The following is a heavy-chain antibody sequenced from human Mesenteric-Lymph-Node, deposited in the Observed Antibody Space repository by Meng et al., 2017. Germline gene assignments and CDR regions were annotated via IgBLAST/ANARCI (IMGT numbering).Heavy chain of an antibody. CDR2: IIPILGIA. J-gene: IGHJ5*02. D-gene: IGHD6-25*01. Sequence: QVQVVQSGAEVKKPGSSVKVSCKASGGTFSSYAISWVRQAPGQGLEWMGRIIPILGIANYAQKFQGRVTITADKSTSTAYMELSSLRSEDTAVYYCAKADVLAASHPWGQGTLVTVSS. CDR3: AKADVLAASHP. V-gene: IGHV1-69*04. CDR1: GGTFSSYA.